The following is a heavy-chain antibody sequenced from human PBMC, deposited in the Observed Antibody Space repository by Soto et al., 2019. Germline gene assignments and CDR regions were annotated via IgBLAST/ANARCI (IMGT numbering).Heavy chain of an antibody. CDR3: ARLGDRITMVRGPAPYYYYYGMDV. CDR1: GFTFSSYS. V-gene: IGHV3-48*02. Sequence: EVQLVESGGGLVQPGGSLRLSCAAYGFTFSSYSMNWVRHAPGKGLEWVSYISSSSSTIYYADSVKGRFTISRDNAKNSLYLQMNSLRDEDTAVYYCARLGDRITMVRGPAPYYYYYGMDVWGQGTTVTVSS. D-gene: IGHD3-10*01. J-gene: IGHJ6*02. CDR2: ISSSSSTI.